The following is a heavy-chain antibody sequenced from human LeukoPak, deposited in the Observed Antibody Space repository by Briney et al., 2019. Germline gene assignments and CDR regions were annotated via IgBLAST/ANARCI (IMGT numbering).Heavy chain of an antibody. Sequence: ASVKVSCKASGGTFSSYAISWVRQAPGQGLEWMGGIIPIFGTANYAQKFQGRVTITADESTSTAYMELSSLRSEDTAVYYCASAVYYDILTGYGGNYFDYWGQGTLVAVSS. J-gene: IGHJ4*02. CDR2: IIPIFGTA. V-gene: IGHV1-69*13. D-gene: IGHD3-9*01. CDR1: GGTFSSYA. CDR3: ASAVYYDILTGYGGNYFDY.